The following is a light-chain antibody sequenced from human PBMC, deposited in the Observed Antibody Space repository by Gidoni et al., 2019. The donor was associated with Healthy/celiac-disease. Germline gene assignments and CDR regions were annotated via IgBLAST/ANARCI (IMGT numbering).Light chain of an antibody. J-gene: IGKJ1*01. Sequence: DIQMTQSPSTLSASVGDRVTITCRASQSMSSWLAWYQQKPGKAPKLLIYDASSLESGVPSRFSGSGSGTEFTLTISSLQPDDFATYYCQQYNSYSPWTFGQVTKVEIK. CDR2: DAS. CDR1: QSMSSW. CDR3: QQYNSYSPWT. V-gene: IGKV1-5*01.